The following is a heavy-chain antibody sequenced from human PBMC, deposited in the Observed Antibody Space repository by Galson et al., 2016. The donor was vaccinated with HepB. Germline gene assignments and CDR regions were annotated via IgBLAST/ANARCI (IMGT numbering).Heavy chain of an antibody. J-gene: IGHJ4*02. CDR1: GFTFSDYY. D-gene: IGHD2-2*01. CDR2: IISSGSTI. Sequence: SLRLSCAASGFTFSDYYMSWIRQAPGKGLEWVSYIISSGSTIYYADSVRGRFTISRDNAKNSLSLQMNSLRAEDTAVYYCARVRSSTYDYWGQGTLVTVSS. CDR3: ARVRSSTYDY. V-gene: IGHV3-11*01.